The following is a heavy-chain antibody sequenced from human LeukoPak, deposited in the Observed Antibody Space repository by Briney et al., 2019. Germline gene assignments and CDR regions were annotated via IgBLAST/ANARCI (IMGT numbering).Heavy chain of an antibody. CDR3: ARAAGWLQFWWFDP. J-gene: IGHJ5*02. Sequence: SETLSLTCAVYGGXFSGYYWSWIRQPPGKGLEWIGEINHSGSTNYNPSLKSRVTISVDTSKNQFSLKLSSVTAADTAVYYCARAAGWLQFWWFDPWGQGTLVTVSS. CDR2: INHSGST. CDR1: GGXFSGYY. D-gene: IGHD5-24*01. V-gene: IGHV4-34*01.